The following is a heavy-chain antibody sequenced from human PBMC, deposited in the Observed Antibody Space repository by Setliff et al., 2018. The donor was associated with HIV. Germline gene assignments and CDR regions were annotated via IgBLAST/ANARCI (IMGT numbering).Heavy chain of an antibody. D-gene: IGHD3-10*01. J-gene: IGHJ4*02. CDR2: MSGSTGDT. CDR1: GYSFINYG. V-gene: IGHV3-23*01. Sequence: GASVKVSCKASGYSFINYGMHWVRQAPGKGLEWVATMSGSTGDTYYADSVKGRFTISRDNSKNTLYLQMNSLRAEDTAVYYCAKDLEIRGWFGELPYYFDYWGQGTLVTVSS. CDR3: AKDLEIRGWFGELPYYFDY.